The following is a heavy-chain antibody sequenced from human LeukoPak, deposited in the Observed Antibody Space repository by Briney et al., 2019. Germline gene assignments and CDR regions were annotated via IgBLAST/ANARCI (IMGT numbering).Heavy chain of an antibody. J-gene: IGHJ5*02. CDR1: GGSFSGYY. Sequence: KSSETLSLTCAVYGGSFSGYYWSWIRQPPGKGLEWIGEINHSGSTNYNPSLKSRVTISVDTSKNQFSLKLSSVTAADTAVYYCARGGPIVVVPAARPGWFDPWGQGTLVTVSS. CDR3: ARGGPIVVVPAARPGWFDP. V-gene: IGHV4-34*01. D-gene: IGHD2-2*01. CDR2: INHSGST.